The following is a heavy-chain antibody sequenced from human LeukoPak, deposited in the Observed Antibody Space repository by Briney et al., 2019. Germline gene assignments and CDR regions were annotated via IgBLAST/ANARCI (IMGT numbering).Heavy chain of an antibody. CDR2: IYTSGST. CDR3: ARDHKYYYGSGKNNWFDP. V-gene: IGHV4-4*07. CDR1: GGSISSYY. Sequence: SETLSLTCTVSGGSISSYYWSWIRQPAGKGLEWIGRIYTSGSTNYNPSLKSRVTMSLDTSKHQFSLKLSSVTAADTAVYYCARDHKYYYGSGKNNWFDPWGQGTLVTVSS. D-gene: IGHD3-10*01. J-gene: IGHJ5*02.